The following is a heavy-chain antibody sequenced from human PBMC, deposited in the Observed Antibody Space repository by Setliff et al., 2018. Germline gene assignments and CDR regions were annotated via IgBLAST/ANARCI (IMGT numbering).Heavy chain of an antibody. CDR2: IGGRGIST. V-gene: IGHV3-23*01. J-gene: IGHJ3*02. Sequence: GGSLRLSCAASGFTFGDFAMTWVRQAPGKGLEWVSGIGGRGISTYYADSVKGRFIISRDNSENTLYLQMNSMRAEDMALYYCAKEGQNDAFDIWGQGTMVTVSS. CDR3: AKEGQNDAFDI. CDR1: GFTFGDFA.